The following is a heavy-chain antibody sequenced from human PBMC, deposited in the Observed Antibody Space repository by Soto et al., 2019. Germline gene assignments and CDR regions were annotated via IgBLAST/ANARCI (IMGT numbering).Heavy chain of an antibody. J-gene: IGHJ4*02. CDR3: ARGPGEMVTAIEVYYFDC. CDR1: GGSISNYY. Sequence: SETLSLTCSASGGSISNYYWNWIRQPPGTGLEWLGYIYYSGNINYNPSLNRRVTMSVDTSKNQFSLRLSSVTAADTAVYYCARGPGEMVTAIEVYYFDCWGQGTLVTVSS. D-gene: IGHD2-21*02. V-gene: IGHV4-59*01. CDR2: IYYSGNI.